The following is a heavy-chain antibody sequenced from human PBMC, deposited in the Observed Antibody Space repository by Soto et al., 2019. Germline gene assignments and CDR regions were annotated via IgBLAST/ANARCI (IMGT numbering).Heavy chain of an antibody. D-gene: IGHD6-19*01. V-gene: IGHV1-8*01. J-gene: IGHJ1*01. CDR2: MNPNSGNT. Sequence: ASVKVSCKASGYTFTSYDINWVRQATGQGLEWMGWMNPNSGNTGYAQKFQGRVTMTRNTSISTAYMELSSLRSEDTAVYYCARGPQQWLAAEYLQHWGQGTLVTVSS. CDR3: ARGPQQWLAAEYLQH. CDR1: GYTFTSYD.